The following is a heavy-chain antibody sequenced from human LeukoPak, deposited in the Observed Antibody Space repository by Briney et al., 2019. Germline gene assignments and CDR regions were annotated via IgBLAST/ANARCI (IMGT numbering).Heavy chain of an antibody. J-gene: IGHJ4*02. CDR2: INPSGGST. CDR3: ASDKVPRRGYSYGYPGY. Sequence: ASVKVSCKASGYTFTSYYMHWVRQAPGQGLEWMGIINPSGGSTSYAQEFQGRVTMTRDTSTSTVYMELSSLRSEDTAVYYCASDKVPRRGYSYGYPGYWGQGTLVTVSS. D-gene: IGHD5-18*01. CDR1: GYTFTSYY. V-gene: IGHV1-46*03.